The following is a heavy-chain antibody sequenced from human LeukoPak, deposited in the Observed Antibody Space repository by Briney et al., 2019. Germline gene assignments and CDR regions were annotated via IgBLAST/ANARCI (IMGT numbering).Heavy chain of an antibody. J-gene: IGHJ5*02. CDR1: GGSISSSNW. Sequence: SGTLSLTCAVSGGSISSSNWWSWVRQPPGKGLEWIGYIYYSGSTNYNPSLKSRVTISVDTSKNQFSLKLSSVTAADTAVYYCARVGSSWSNWFDPWGQGTLVTVSS. CDR3: ARVGSSWSNWFDP. D-gene: IGHD6-13*01. V-gene: IGHV4-4*02. CDR2: IYYSGST.